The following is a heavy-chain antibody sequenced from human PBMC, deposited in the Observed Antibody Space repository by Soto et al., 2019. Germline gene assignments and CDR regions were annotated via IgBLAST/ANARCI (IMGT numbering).Heavy chain of an antibody. CDR1: GGSVTRTSFY. D-gene: IGHD3-16*01. CDR2: FHYGGRT. J-gene: IGHJ5*02. Sequence: SETLSLTCTVSGGSVTRTSFYWSWIRQTPGKGLEWIGYFHYGGRTNYNPSLKRRVNISVDTYKNQCCLKLSSVTAEETALDVCVRDRPFSYAYDLWGQGTLVTVSS. CDR3: VRDRPFSYAYDL. V-gene: IGHV4-61*01.